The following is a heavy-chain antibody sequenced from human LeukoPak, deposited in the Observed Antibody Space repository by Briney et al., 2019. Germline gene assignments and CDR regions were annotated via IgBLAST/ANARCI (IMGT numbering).Heavy chain of an antibody. CDR2: INPSGGST. Sequence: GASVKVSCKASGYTFTSYYMHWVRQAPGQGLEWMGIINPSGGSTSYAQKFQGRVTITADESTSTAYMELSSLRSEDTAVYYCARGKKWIRYFDKYYFDYWGQGTLVTVSS. J-gene: IGHJ4*02. CDR3: ARGKKWIRYFDKYYFDY. V-gene: IGHV1-46*01. CDR1: GYTFTSYY. D-gene: IGHD3-9*01.